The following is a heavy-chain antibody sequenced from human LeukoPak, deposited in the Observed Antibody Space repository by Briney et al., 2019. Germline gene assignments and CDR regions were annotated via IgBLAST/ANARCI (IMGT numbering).Heavy chain of an antibody. J-gene: IGHJ4*02. D-gene: IGHD1-26*01. Sequence: GGSLRLSCAASGFTFSDYYMSWIRQAPGKGLVWVSRINTDGSSTSYADSVKGRFTISRDNSKNTLYLQMNSLRAEDTAVYYCATPRRSGSYSFDYWGQGTLVTVSS. CDR3: ATPRRSGSYSFDY. CDR2: INTDGSST. CDR1: GFTFSDYY. V-gene: IGHV3-74*01.